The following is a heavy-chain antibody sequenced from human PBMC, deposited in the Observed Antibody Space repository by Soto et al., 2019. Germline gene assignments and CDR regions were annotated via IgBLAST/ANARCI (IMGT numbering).Heavy chain of an antibody. Sequence: EVQLLESGGGLVQPGGSLRLSCAASGFTFSSYAMSWVRQAPGKGLEWVSAISGSGGSTYYADSVKGRFTISRDNSKNTLYLQMNSLRAEDTAVYYCAKFLVPLYDFWSGYYLLGYHDAFDIWGQGTMVTVSS. CDR3: AKFLVPLYDFWSGYYLLGYHDAFDI. J-gene: IGHJ3*02. V-gene: IGHV3-23*01. CDR2: ISGSGGST. D-gene: IGHD3-3*01. CDR1: GFTFSSYA.